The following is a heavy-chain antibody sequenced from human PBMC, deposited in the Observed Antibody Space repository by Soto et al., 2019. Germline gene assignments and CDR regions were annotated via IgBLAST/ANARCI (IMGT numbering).Heavy chain of an antibody. CDR3: ARDRGVRGVTPDGMDV. J-gene: IGHJ6*02. CDR1: GASISSGGYY. V-gene: IGHV4-31*01. CDR2: IYYSGST. Sequence: QVQLQEPGPGLVKPSQTLSLTCTVSGASISSGGYYWSWIRQHPGKGLEWIGYIYYSGSTYYNPSLKSLVTISVDTSKNQFSLKLSSVTAADTAVYYCARDRGVRGVTPDGMDVWGQGTTVTGSS. D-gene: IGHD3-10*01.